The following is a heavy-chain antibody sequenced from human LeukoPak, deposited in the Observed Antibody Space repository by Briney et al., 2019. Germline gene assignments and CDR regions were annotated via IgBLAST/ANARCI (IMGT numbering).Heavy chain of an antibody. CDR3: ARDDSSGSSDY. V-gene: IGHV3-21*05. Sequence: PGGSMRLSCAASGFTFSSYEMTWVRQAPGKGLEWVSYISSSSSYIYYADSVKGRFTISRDNAKNSLYLQMNSLRAEDTAVYYCARDDSSGSSDYWGQGTLVTVSS. CDR2: ISSSSSYI. CDR1: GFTFSSYE. D-gene: IGHD3-22*01. J-gene: IGHJ4*02.